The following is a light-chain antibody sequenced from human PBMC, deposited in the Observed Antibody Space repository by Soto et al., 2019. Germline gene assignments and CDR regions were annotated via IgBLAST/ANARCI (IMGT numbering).Light chain of an antibody. V-gene: IGKV3-11*01. Sequence: EIVLTQSPATLSLSPGERATLSCRASQSVSSYLAWYQQKPGQAPRLLIYDASNRATGIPARFSGSGSGTDFTLTISSLEPEXFXVXXXQQRSXWRTFGQGTKLEIK. CDR2: DAS. CDR1: QSVSSY. CDR3: QQRSXWRT. J-gene: IGKJ2*01.